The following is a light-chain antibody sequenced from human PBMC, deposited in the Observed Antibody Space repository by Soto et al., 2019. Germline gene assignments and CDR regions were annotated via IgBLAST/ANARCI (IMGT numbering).Light chain of an antibody. Sequence: EIVLIQSPATLSVSPGERATLSCRATQTVRNNHLAWYQQMPGQAPRLLIYGVSSRAAAIPDRFSGSGSGTDFTLTINTLEPGDFAVYFCQQYGNSPHTFGGGTKVDI. CDR1: QTVRNNH. J-gene: IGKJ4*01. V-gene: IGKV3-20*01. CDR3: QQYGNSPHT. CDR2: GVS.